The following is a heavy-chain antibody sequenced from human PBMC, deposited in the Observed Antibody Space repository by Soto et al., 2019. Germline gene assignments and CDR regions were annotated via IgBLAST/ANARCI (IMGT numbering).Heavy chain of an antibody. CDR3: AHRRTLYSSSWYFDY. V-gene: IGHV2-5*02. Sequence: QITLKESGPTLVKPTQTLTLTCTFSGFSLSTSGVVVGWIRQPPGKALEWLALIYWDDDKRYSPSLKSRLTITKDTSKNQVVLTMTNMDPVDTATYYCAHRRTLYSSSWYFDYWGQGTLVTVSS. CDR2: IYWDDDK. D-gene: IGHD6-13*01. CDR1: GFSLSTSGVV. J-gene: IGHJ4*02.